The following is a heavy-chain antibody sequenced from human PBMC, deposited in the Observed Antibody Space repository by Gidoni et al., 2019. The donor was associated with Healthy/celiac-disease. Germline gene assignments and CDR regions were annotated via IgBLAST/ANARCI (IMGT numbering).Heavy chain of an antibody. D-gene: IGHD6-13*01. Sequence: QVQLVQSGAEVKQPGASVKVPCKASGSTFTSYGISLVRQAPGHGLEWMGWISAYNGNTNYAQKLQGRVTRTTDTSTSTAYMELRSLRSDDTAVYYCARDRAAAAGGGLNYWGQGTLVTVSS. CDR1: GSTFTSYG. V-gene: IGHV1-18*01. CDR3: ARDRAAAAGGGLNY. J-gene: IGHJ4*02. CDR2: ISAYNGNT.